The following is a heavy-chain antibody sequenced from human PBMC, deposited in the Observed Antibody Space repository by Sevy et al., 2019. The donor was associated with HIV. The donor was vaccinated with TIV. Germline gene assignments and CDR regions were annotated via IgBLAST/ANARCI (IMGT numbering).Heavy chain of an antibody. CDR1: GGSISSSNW. CDR3: ARDLSSSWAKSFDY. J-gene: IGHJ4*02. V-gene: IGHV4-4*02. CDR2: IYHSGST. D-gene: IGHD6-13*01. Sequence: SETLSLTCAVSGGSISSSNWWSWGRQPPGKGLECIGEIYHSGSTNYNPSHKSRVTISVDKSKNQFSLKLSSVTAADTAVYYCARDLSSSWAKSFDYWGQGTLVTVSS.